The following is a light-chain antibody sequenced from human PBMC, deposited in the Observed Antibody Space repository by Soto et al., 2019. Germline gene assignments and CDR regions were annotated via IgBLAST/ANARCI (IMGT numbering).Light chain of an antibody. V-gene: IGKV1-9*01. CDR2: AAS. Sequence: DIQLTQSPSFLSASVGDRVTITCRASQGISSNLAWYQQKPGKAPKLLIYAASTLQSGVPSRFSGSGSGTEFTLTISSLEPEDFATYDCQQFNSYPITFTQGTRVEIK. CDR3: QQFNSYPIT. CDR1: QGISSN. J-gene: IGKJ5*01.